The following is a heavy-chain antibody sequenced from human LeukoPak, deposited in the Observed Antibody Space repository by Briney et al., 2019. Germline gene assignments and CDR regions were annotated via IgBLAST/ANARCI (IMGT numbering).Heavy chain of an antibody. CDR1: GFTFSSYP. CDR3: AKPAGSHYYDSSGYYFDY. J-gene: IGHJ4*02. V-gene: IGHV3-23*01. CDR2: ISTSGGGT. Sequence: GGSLRLSCAATGFTFSSYPLSWARQAPGKGLEWVSAISTSGGGTYFTDSVKGRFTISRNNSKNTLYLQMNSLRADDTAVYYCAKPAGSHYYDSSGYYFDYWGQGTLVTVSS. D-gene: IGHD3-22*01.